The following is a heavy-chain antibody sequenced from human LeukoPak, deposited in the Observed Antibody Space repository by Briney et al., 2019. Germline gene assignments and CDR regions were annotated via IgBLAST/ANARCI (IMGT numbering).Heavy chain of an antibody. CDR3: ARDRASGHPFDY. Sequence: ASVKVSCKASGYTFTSYGISWVRQAPGQGLEWMGWISAYNGNTNYAQKLQGRVTMTTDTSTSTAYMELRSLRSDDTAVYHCARDRASGHPFDYWGQGTLVTVSS. J-gene: IGHJ4*02. V-gene: IGHV1-18*01. CDR1: GYTFTSYG. D-gene: IGHD3-10*01. CDR2: ISAYNGNT.